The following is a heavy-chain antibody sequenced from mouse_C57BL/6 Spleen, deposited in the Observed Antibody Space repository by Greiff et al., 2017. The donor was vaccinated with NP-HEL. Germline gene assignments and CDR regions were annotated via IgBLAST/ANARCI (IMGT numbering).Heavy chain of an antibody. CDR1: GYTFTSYW. CDR2: IDPSDSYT. V-gene: IGHV1-69*01. CDR3: ARSSGYVGRWSYFDY. Sequence: QVQLQQPGAELVMPGASVKLSCKASGYTFTSYWMHWVKQRPGQGLEWIGEIDPSDSYTNYNQKFKGKSTLTVDKSSSTAYMQLSSLTSEDSAVYYCARSSGYVGRWSYFDYWGQGTTLTVSS. J-gene: IGHJ2*01. D-gene: IGHD3-2*02.